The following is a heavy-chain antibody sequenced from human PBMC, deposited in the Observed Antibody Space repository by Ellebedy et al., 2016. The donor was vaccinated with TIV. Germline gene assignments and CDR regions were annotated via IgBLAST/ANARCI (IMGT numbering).Heavy chain of an antibody. CDR3: ARDSGSYYADY. J-gene: IGHJ4*02. CDR1: GFTFSSYW. V-gene: IGHV3-74*01. CDR2: INSDGSST. Sequence: PGGSLRLSCAASGFTFSSYWMHWVRQAPGKGLVWVSRINSDGSSTSYADSVKGRFTISRDNAKNSLYLQMNSLRAEDTAVYYCARDSGSYYADYWGQGTLVTVSS. D-gene: IGHD1-26*01.